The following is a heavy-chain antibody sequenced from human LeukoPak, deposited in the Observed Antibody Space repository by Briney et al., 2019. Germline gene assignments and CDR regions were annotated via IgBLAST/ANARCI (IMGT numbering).Heavy chain of an antibody. CDR2: IRQDGTER. D-gene: IGHD2-15*01. J-gene: IGHJ4*02. CDR3: AGGGGWVFYS. Sequence: GGSLRLSCAASKLTFSNYWMNWVRQAPGKGLEWVANIRQDGTERSYVDSVKGRFTTSRDNVKNSVYLQMNSLRAEDTAVYYCAGGGGWVFYSWGQGTLVTVSA. CDR1: KLTFSNYW. V-gene: IGHV3-7*04.